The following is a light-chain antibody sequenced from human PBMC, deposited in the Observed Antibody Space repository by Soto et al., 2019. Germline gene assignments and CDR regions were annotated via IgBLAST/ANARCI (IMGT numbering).Light chain of an antibody. CDR1: SSDIGTYNY. CDR3: TSHGGANNFYV. J-gene: IGLJ1*01. CDR2: EVT. V-gene: IGLV2-8*01. Sequence: QSVLTQPPSASGSLGQSVTISCTGTSSDIGTYNYVSWYQHHPGKAPKLIIYEVTKRPSGVPDRFSASKSGNTASLTVSGLQAEDEADYYCTSHGGANNFYVFGTGTKVTVL.